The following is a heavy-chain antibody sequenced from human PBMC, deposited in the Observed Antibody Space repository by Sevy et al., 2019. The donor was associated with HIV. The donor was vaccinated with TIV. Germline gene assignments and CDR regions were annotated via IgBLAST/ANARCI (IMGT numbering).Heavy chain of an antibody. Sequence: GGSLRLSCAASGFTFSNAWMSWVRQAPGKGLEWVGRIKSKTDGGTTDYAAPVKGRFTISRDDSKNTLYLQMNSLKTEDTAEYYCTTDLLAAAVNFDYWGQGTLVTVSS. V-gene: IGHV3-15*01. J-gene: IGHJ4*02. CDR3: TTDLLAAAVNFDY. D-gene: IGHD6-13*01. CDR1: GFTFSNAW. CDR2: IKSKTDGGTT.